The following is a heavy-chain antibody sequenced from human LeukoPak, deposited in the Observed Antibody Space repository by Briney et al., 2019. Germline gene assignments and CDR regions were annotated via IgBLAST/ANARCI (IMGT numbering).Heavy chain of an antibody. J-gene: IGHJ5*02. CDR2: TSSDGTAK. V-gene: IGHV3-30*03. CDR1: GFDFSGYG. D-gene: IGHD5-12*01. Sequence: PGGSLRLSCAASGFDFSGYGMHWVRQAPGKGLEWVAITSSDGTAKFYTDSVEGRFTVSRDNSKNMLYLQMSTLRAEDTAVYYCARTPAVDIVARTRGWFDPWGQGTLVTVSS. CDR3: ARTPAVDIVARTRGWFDP.